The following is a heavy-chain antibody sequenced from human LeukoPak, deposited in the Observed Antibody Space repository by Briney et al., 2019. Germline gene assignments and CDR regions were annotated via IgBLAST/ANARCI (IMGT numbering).Heavy chain of an antibody. CDR2: ISSSSSYI. CDR1: GFTFSSYS. Sequence: GGSLRLSCAASGFTFSSYSMNWVRQAPGKGLEWVSSISSSSSYIYYADSVKGRFTISRDNAKNSLYLQMNSLRAEDTAVYYCAGEVPRVRGLDYWGQGTLVTVSS. V-gene: IGHV3-21*01. J-gene: IGHJ4*02. D-gene: IGHD1-1*01. CDR3: AGEVPRVRGLDY.